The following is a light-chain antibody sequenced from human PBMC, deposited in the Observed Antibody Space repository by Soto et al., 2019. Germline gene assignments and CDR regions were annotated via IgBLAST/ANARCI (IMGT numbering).Light chain of an antibody. V-gene: IGLV2-18*02. CDR1: SSDIGSYNR. Sequence: QSVLTQPPSVSGSPGQSVTISCTGTSSDIGSYNRVSWYQQPPGAAPKLMICEVNNRPSGVPERFSGSKSGNTASLTIFGLQAEDEADYYCSSFTTSDTYVFGTGTQLTVL. J-gene: IGLJ1*01. CDR2: EVN. CDR3: SSFTTSDTYV.